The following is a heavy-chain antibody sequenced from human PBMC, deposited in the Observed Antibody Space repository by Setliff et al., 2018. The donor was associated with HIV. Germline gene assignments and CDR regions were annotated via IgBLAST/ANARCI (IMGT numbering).Heavy chain of an antibody. V-gene: IGHV4-4*07. Sequence: SETLSLTCTVSGASISGYYWSWIRQAAGKGLEWIGRIETSGGNIDSNPSFKSRVTMSGDTPKNQFSRKLSSVTAADTAVYYCARDGVWSSGLDAFDIWGQGTMVTVSS. CDR3: ARDGVWSSGLDAFDI. CDR1: GASISGYY. D-gene: IGHD3-22*01. CDR2: IETSGGNI. J-gene: IGHJ3*02.